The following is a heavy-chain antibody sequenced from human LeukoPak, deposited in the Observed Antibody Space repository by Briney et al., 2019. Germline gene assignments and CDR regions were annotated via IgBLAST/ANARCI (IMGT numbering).Heavy chain of an antibody. CDR1: GGTFSSYA. CDR3: ARSDTAMVWYYFDY. J-gene: IGHJ4*02. D-gene: IGHD5-18*01. CDR2: IIPIFGTA. V-gene: IGHV1-69*06. Sequence: ASVKVSCKASGGTFSSYAISWVRQAPGQGLEWMGGIIPIFGTANYAQKFQGRVTITAGKSTSTAYMELSSLRSEDTAVYYCARSDTAMVWYYFDYWGQGTLVTVSS.